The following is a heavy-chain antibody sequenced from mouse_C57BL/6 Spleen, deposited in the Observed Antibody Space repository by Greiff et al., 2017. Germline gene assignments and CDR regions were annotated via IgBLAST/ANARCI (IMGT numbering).Heavy chain of an antibody. J-gene: IGHJ1*03. D-gene: IGHD2-1*01. CDR2: IYPGDGDT. V-gene: IGHV1-80*01. CDR1: GYAFSSYW. Sequence: LVESGAELVKPGASVKISCKASGYAFSSYWMNWVKQRPGKGLEWIGQIYPGDGDTNYNGKFKGKATLTADKSSSTAYMQLSSLTSEDSAVYFCARGGKRDYWYFDVWGTGTTVTVSS. CDR3: ARGGKRDYWYFDV.